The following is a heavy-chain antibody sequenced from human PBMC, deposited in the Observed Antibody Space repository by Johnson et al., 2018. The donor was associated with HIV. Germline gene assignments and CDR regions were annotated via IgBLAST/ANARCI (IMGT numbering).Heavy chain of an antibody. J-gene: IGHJ3*02. V-gene: IGHV3-64*01. CDR3: ARDKDSSGYYYNDAFDI. CDR2: ISSNGGST. Sequence: VQLVESGGGLVQPGGSLRLSCAASGFTFSSYAMHWVRQAPGKGLEYVSAISSNGGSTYYANSVKGRFTISRDNSKNTLYLQMGSLRAEDMAVYYCARDKDSSGYYYNDAFDIWGQGTMVTVSS. CDR1: GFTFSSYA. D-gene: IGHD3-22*01.